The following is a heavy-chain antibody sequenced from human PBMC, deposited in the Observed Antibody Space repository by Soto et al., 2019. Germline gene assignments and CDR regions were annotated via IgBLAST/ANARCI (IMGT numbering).Heavy chain of an antibody. CDR1: GFTFSSYV. J-gene: IGHJ4*02. D-gene: IGHD6-19*01. Sequence: GGSLRLSCAASGFTFSSYVMTWVRQGPGTRMEWVADISGSGDSARYADPVRGRFTISRANSRDTLYLQMNSLRVDDTAVYYCGKERRGSGWSGCNFWGQGALVTVSS. V-gene: IGHV3-23*01. CDR2: ISGSGDSA. CDR3: GKERRGSGWSGCNF.